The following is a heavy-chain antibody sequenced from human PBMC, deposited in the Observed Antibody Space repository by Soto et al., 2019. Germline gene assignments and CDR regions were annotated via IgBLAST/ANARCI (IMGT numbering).Heavy chain of an antibody. CDR2: ISTGNGNT. D-gene: IGHD5-18*01. CDR1: GYTFTDYA. V-gene: IGHV1-3*04. CDR3: AKGSQIWASDY. Sequence: ASVKVSCKASGYTFTDYAMHWVRQAPGQRLEWMGWISTGNGNTKYSQNFQGRVTITRDTSATTAYMELSSLRSEDTAVYYWAKGSQIWASDYWGQGTLVTVSS. J-gene: IGHJ4*02.